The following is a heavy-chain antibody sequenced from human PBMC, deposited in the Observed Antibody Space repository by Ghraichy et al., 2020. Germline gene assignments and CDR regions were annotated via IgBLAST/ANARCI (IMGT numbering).Heavy chain of an antibody. CDR3: ARAPTPLFGVVKLPFAFDI. D-gene: IGHD3-3*01. V-gene: IGHV4-61*09. J-gene: IGHJ3*02. CDR1: GGSISSGSYY. CDR2: IYTNGST. Sequence: SETLSLTCTVSGGSISSGSYYWNWIRQPAGKGLEWIGHIYTNGSTNYNPSLKSRVTIPVDTSKNQFSLTLSSGTAADTAVYYCARAPTPLFGVVKLPFAFDIWGKGKMVTVSS.